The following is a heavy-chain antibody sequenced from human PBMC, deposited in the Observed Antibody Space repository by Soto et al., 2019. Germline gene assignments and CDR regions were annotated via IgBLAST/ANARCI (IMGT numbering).Heavy chain of an antibody. CDR3: VRIRYQLPSSVLWLDP. D-gene: IGHD3-16*01. CDR2: INHVGGT. V-gene: IGHV4-34*01. J-gene: IGHJ5*02. Sequence: SETLSLTCAVYGGFLSESYWTWIRQPPGKGLEWIGEINHVGGTNYNPSLKSRVTMSVDTSQNQFSLRLISVAAADTAMYFCVRIRYQLPSSVLWLDPWGQGTQVTVSS. CDR1: GGFLSESY.